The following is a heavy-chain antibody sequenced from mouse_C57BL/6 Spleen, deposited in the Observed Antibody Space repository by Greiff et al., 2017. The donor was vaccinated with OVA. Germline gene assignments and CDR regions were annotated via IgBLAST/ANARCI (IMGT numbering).Heavy chain of an antibody. CDR1: GYSFTGYY. J-gene: IGHJ2*01. Sequence: VQLQQSGPELVKPGASVKISCKASGYSFTGYYMNWVKQSPEKSLEWIGEINPSTGGTSYNQKFKGKATLTVDKSSSTAYMELNSLTSEDSAVYYCARLNYYGSSPRYYFDYWGQGTTLKVSS. D-gene: IGHD1-1*01. CDR2: INPSTGGT. CDR3: ARLNYYGSSPRYYFDY. V-gene: IGHV1-42*01.